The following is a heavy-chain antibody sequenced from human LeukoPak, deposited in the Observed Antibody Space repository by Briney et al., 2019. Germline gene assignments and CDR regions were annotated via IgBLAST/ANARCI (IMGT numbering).Heavy chain of an antibody. CDR3: TSAPTTVIIVYGWYYGMDV. Sequence: GGSLRLSCAASGFTFSSYEMNWVRQAPGKGLEWVSYISSSGSTIYYADSVKGRFTISRANAKNSLYLQMTGPRAEATAFYYCTSAPTTVIIVYGWYYGMDVWGKGTTVTVSS. CDR2: ISSSGSTI. V-gene: IGHV3-48*03. D-gene: IGHD2-8*02. J-gene: IGHJ6*04. CDR1: GFTFSSYE.